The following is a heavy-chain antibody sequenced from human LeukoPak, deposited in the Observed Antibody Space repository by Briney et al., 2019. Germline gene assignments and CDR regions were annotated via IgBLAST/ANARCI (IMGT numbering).Heavy chain of an antibody. CDR3: ASSNGSGSYCFDY. Sequence: SETLSLTCTVSGGSISSSSYYWGWIRQPPGKGLEWIGSIYYSGSTYYNPSLKSRVTISVDTSKNQFSLKLSSVTAADTAVYYCASSNGSGSYCFDYWGQGTLVTVSS. CDR1: GGSISSSSYY. D-gene: IGHD3-10*01. J-gene: IGHJ4*02. CDR2: IYYSGST. V-gene: IGHV4-39*07.